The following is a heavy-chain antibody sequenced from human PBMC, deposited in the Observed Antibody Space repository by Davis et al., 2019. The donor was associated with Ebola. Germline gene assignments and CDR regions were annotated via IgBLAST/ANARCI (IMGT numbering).Heavy chain of an antibody. J-gene: IGHJ6*04. CDR2: ISYDGSNK. CDR1: GFTFSSYA. CDR3: ARDPGIAAAGASYYYGMDV. Sequence: PGGSLRLSCAASGFTFSSYAMHWVRQAPGKGLEWVAVISYDGSNKYYADSVKGRFTISRDNSKNTLYLQMNSLRAEDTAVYYCARDPGIAAAGASYYYGMDVWGKGTTVTVSS. D-gene: IGHD6-13*01. V-gene: IGHV3-30-3*01.